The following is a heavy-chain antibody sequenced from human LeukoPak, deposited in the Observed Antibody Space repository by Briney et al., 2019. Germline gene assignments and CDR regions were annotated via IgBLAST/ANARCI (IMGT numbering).Heavy chain of an antibody. CDR1: GYSFTNYW. CDR3: AGARHGDYRWDY. Sequence: GESLKISCKDSGYSFTNYWIGWVRQRPGKGLEWMGIIHSADSKTKYSPSFQGRVTISADTSISTAYLQWSGLKASATAMYYSAGARHGDYRWDYWGQGTLVTASS. D-gene: IGHD4-17*01. CDR2: IHSADSKT. V-gene: IGHV5-51*01. J-gene: IGHJ4*02.